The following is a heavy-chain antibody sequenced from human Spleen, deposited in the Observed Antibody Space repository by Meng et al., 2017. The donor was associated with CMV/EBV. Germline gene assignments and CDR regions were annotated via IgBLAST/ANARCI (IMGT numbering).Heavy chain of an antibody. CDR2: IIPSVDIT. J-gene: IGHJ5*02. D-gene: IGHD5-24*01. CDR1: GGNFSNYG. Sequence: KACGGNFSNYGINWVRQAPGQGLEWVGSIIPSVDITNYPQKFQGRVTISADISTSTVYMDLGSLRSDDTAVYYCAREGDGNNLFWFDPWGQGTLVTVSS. V-gene: IGHV1-69*04. CDR3: AREGDGNNLFWFDP.